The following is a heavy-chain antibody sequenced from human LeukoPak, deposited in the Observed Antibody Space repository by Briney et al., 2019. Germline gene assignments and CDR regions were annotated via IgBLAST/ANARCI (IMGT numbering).Heavy chain of an antibody. CDR2: IIPIFGTA. CDR1: GGTFSSYA. CDR3: ARGPATYSSPYYYYMDV. Sequence: SVKVSCKASGGTFSSYAISWVRQAPGQGLEWVGRIIPIFGTANDAQNFQGRVTITTDESTSTAYMELSSLRSEDTAVYYCARGPATYSSPYYYYMDVWGKGTTVTVSS. V-gene: IGHV1-69*05. J-gene: IGHJ6*03. D-gene: IGHD3-22*01.